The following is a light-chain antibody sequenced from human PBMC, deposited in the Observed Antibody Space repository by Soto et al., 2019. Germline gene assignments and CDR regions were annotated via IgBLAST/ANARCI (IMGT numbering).Light chain of an antibody. V-gene: IGKV3-15*01. Sequence: EIVMTQSPATLSVSPGERVTLSCRASQSVSSYLAWYQQKPGQTPRLLIYDASTRATGIPARFSGSGSGTEFTLTVTSLQSEDFSIYYCHQYNTWPFFTCGPGTRVDI. CDR1: QSVSSY. CDR3: HQYNTWPFFT. J-gene: IGKJ3*01. CDR2: DAS.